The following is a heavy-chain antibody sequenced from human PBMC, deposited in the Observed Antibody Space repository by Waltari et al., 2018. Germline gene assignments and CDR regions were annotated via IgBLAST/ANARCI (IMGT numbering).Heavy chain of an antibody. CDR1: GGSISSYY. D-gene: IGHD6-6*01. Sequence: QVQLQESGQGLVKPSETLSLTCTVSGGSISSYYWSWIRQPAGRGLEWIGRFYTSGSTNDNPSLKTRIPVSVDTSNTPCSRKLSSFSSADPAVYYCARYLYRIAPRELDPWGQGTLVTVSS. CDR2: FYTSGST. V-gene: IGHV4-4*07. CDR3: ARYLYRIAPRELDP. J-gene: IGHJ5*02.